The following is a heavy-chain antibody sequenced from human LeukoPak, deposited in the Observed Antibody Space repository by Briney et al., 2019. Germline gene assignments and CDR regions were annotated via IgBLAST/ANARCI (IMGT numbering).Heavy chain of an antibody. J-gene: IGHJ4*02. CDR1: GFTFNSYS. V-gene: IGHV3-21*01. CDR2: ISSSSSSI. D-gene: IGHD5-18*01. Sequence: GGSLRLSCAASGFTFNSYSMNWVRQAPGKGLEWVSSISSSSSSIYYADSVKGRFTISRDNAKNSLYLQMNSLRAEDTAVYYCASASGDIVETATMGSYWGQGTQVTVSS. CDR3: ASASGDIVETATMGSY.